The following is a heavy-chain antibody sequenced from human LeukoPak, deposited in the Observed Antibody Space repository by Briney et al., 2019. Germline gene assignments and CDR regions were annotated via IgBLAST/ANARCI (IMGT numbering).Heavy chain of an antibody. V-gene: IGHV3-30*02. J-gene: IGHJ4*02. CDR1: GFTFSSYA. CDR3: AKDRDYYGSGRLLDY. CDR2: IRYDGSNK. D-gene: IGHD3-10*01. Sequence: GGSLRLSCAASGFTFSSYAMSWVRQAPGKGLEWVSFIRYDGSNKYYADSVKGRFTISRDNSKNTLYLQMNSLRAEDTAVYYCAKDRDYYGSGRLLDYWGQGTRVTVSS.